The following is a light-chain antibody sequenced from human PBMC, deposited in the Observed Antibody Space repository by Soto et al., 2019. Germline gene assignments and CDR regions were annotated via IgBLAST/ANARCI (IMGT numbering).Light chain of an antibody. Sequence: DIQLTQSPSFLSASVGDRVTITCRASQGISSYLAWYQQKPGKAPKLLIYAASTLQSGVPSRFSGSGSGTEFTLKISSLQPEDFATYYCQQRNSYPLTFGGGTKVEIK. J-gene: IGKJ4*01. CDR1: QGISSY. V-gene: IGKV1-9*01. CDR3: QQRNSYPLT. CDR2: AAS.